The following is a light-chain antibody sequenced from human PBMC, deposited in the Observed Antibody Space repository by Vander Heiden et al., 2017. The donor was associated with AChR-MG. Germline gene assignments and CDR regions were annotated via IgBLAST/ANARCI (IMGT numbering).Light chain of an antibody. CDR3: AAWDDSLSGPV. CDR1: SSNIGSNY. J-gene: IGLJ7*01. Sequence: QSVLTQPPSASGTPGQRVTIHCSGSSSNIGSNYVYWYQQLPGTAPKLLIYRNNQRPSGVPDRFSGSKSGTSASLAISGLRSEDEADYYCAAWDDSLSGPVFGGGTQLT. CDR2: RNN. V-gene: IGLV1-47*01.